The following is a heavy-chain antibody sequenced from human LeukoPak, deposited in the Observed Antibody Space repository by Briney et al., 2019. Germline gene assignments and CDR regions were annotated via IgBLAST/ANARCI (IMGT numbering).Heavy chain of an antibody. CDR1: GFTFSGYW. CDR2: INIDGATT. J-gene: IGHJ5*02. V-gene: IGHV3-74*01. Sequence: GGSLRLSCAASGFTFSGYWMHWVRQAPGKGLEGVSRINIDGATTNYADSVKGRFTISRDNAKNTLHLQMNSLRADDTAVYYCVRGAVGTGVWFDPWGQGTLVTVSS. D-gene: IGHD1-26*01. CDR3: VRGAVGTGVWFDP.